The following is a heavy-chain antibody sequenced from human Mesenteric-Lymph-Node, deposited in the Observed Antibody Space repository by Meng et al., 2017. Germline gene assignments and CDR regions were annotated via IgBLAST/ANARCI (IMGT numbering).Heavy chain of an antibody. V-gene: IGHV3-53*01. Sequence: GESLKTSCAASGFTVSSNYMSWVRQAPGKGLEWVSVIYSGGSTYYADSVKGRFTISRDNSKNTLYLQMNSLRAEDTAVYYCARVGEGGLDYWGQGTLVTVSS. CDR3: ARVGEGGLDY. D-gene: IGHD3-16*01. J-gene: IGHJ4*02. CDR1: GFTVSSNY. CDR2: IYSGGST.